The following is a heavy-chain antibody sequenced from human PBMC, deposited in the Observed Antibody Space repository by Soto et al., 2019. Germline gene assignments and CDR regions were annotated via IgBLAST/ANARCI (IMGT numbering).Heavy chain of an antibody. Sequence: PSETLSLTCTVSGGSISSSSYYWGWIRQPPGKGLEWIGSIYYSGSTYYNPSLKSRVTISVDTSKNQFSLKLSSVTAADTAVYYCARHATGSYYLLYYFDYWGQGTLVTVSS. CDR3: ARHATGSYYLLYYFDY. V-gene: IGHV4-39*01. CDR2: IYYSGST. CDR1: GGSISSSSYY. D-gene: IGHD1-26*01. J-gene: IGHJ4*02.